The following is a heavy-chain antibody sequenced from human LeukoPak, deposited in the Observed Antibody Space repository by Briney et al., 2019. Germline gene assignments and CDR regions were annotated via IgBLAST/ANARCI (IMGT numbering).Heavy chain of an antibody. CDR1: GYTFTNYY. Sequence: ASVKVSCKASGYTFTNYYIHWVRQAPGQGLEWMGTINPSVGTTRSAKGRASLTRDTSTSTVYMALSTLRSEDTAVHYCARSVFPYYSGSGSPYNVDVRQNSYFDFWGQGTLVTVSS. CDR2: INPSVGTT. CDR3: ARSVFPYYSGSGSPYNVDVRQNSYFDF. V-gene: IGHV1-46*01. D-gene: IGHD3-10*01. J-gene: IGHJ4*02.